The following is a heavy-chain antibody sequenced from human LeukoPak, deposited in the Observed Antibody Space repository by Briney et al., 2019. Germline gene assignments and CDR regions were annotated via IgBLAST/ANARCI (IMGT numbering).Heavy chain of an antibody. CDR2: ISSNGGST. J-gene: IGHJ4*02. Sequence: PGGSLRLSCAASGFTFSSYGMHWVRQAPGKGLEYVSAISSNGGSTYYANSVKGRFTISRDNSKNTLYLQMGSLRAGDMAVYYCAREERSYQLLYYFDYWGQGTLVTVSS. D-gene: IGHD2-2*01. CDR1: GFTFSSYG. V-gene: IGHV3-64*01. CDR3: AREERSYQLLYYFDY.